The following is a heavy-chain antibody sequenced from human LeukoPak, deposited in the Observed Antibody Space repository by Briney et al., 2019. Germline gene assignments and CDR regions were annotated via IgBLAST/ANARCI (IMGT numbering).Heavy chain of an antibody. V-gene: IGHV3-23*01. J-gene: IGHJ3*02. D-gene: IGHD3-10*01. CDR3: AKDQSYYGSGRAFDI. CDR2: ISPSGGIT. CDR1: GFTFSTYG. Sequence: PGGSLRLSCAASGFTFSTYGMNWVRQAPGKGLEWVSGISPSGGITYYADSVKGRFTISRDNSKNTLYLQMNSLRAEDTAVYYCAKDQSYYGSGRAFDIWGQGTMVTVSS.